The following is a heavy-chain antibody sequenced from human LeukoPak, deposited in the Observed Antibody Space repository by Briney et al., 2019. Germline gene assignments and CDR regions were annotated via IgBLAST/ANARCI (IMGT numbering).Heavy chain of an antibody. Sequence: ASVKVSCKASGYTFTSNAINWVRQAPGQGLEWMGWINPSSGGTNYAQKFQGRVTVTRDTSISTAYMDLSRLRSDDTAVYYCARAGVWDYSDSSGYHNAAFDIWGQGTMVTVSS. CDR2: INPSSGGT. CDR1: GYTFTSNA. V-gene: IGHV1-2*02. D-gene: IGHD3-22*01. J-gene: IGHJ3*02. CDR3: ARAGVWDYSDSSGYHNAAFDI.